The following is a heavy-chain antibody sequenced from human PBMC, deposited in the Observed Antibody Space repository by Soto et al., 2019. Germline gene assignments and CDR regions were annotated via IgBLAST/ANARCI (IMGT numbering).Heavy chain of an antibody. CDR2: INHSGST. V-gene: IGHV4-34*01. Sequence: SETLSLTCAVYGGSFSGYYWSWIRQPPGKGLEWIGEINHSGSTNYNPSLKSRVTVSVDTSKNQFSLKLSSVTAADTAVYYCARGLRSSGSYVGSGNWFDPWGQGTLVTVSS. CDR1: GGSFSGYY. D-gene: IGHD3-10*01. CDR3: ARGLRSSGSYVGSGNWFDP. J-gene: IGHJ5*02.